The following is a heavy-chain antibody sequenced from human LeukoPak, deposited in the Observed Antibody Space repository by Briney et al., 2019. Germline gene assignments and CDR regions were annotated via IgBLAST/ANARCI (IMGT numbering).Heavy chain of an antibody. CDR3: ARRYASGSYGGWFDP. D-gene: IGHD3-10*01. CDR1: GGSISSYY. Sequence: SETLSLTCTVSGGSISSYYWSWIRQPPGKGLEWIGYIYYSGSTNYNPSLKSRVTISVDTSKNQFSLKLSSVTAADTAVYYCARRYASGSYGGWFDPWGQGTLVTVSP. CDR2: IYYSGST. V-gene: IGHV4-59*08. J-gene: IGHJ5*02.